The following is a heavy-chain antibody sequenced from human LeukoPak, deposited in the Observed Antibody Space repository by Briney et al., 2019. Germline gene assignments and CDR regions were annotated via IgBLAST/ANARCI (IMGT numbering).Heavy chain of an antibody. CDR2: IYYSGST. V-gene: IGHV4-59*01. CDR3: ARGPRADEPDYYDSSGYYLGFDY. D-gene: IGHD3-22*01. CDR1: GGSISRYY. J-gene: IGHJ4*02. Sequence: PSETLSLTCTVSGGSISRYYWSWIRQPPGKGLEWIGYIYYSGSTNYNPSLKSRVTISVDTSKNQFSLKLSSVTAADTAVYYCARGPRADEPDYYDSSGYYLGFDYWGQGTLVTVSS.